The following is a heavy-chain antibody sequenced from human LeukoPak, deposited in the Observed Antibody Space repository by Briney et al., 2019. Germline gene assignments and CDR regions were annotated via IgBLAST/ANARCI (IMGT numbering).Heavy chain of an antibody. Sequence: SETLSLTCAVSGYSISSGYYWGWIRQPPGKGLEWIGSIYHSGSTYYNPSLKSRVTISVDTSKNQFSLKLSSVTAADTAVYYCARHASGYYGSGSSPPFDYWGQGTLVTASS. CDR3: ARHASGYYGSGSSPPFDY. V-gene: IGHV4-38-2*01. CDR1: GYSISSGYY. CDR2: IYHSGST. D-gene: IGHD3-10*01. J-gene: IGHJ4*02.